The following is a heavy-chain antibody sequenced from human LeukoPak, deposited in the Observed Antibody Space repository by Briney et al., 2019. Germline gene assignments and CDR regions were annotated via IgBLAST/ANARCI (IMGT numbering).Heavy chain of an antibody. CDR2: ISAYNGNT. D-gene: IGHD6-19*01. V-gene: IGHV1-18*01. CDR1: GYTFTSYG. J-gene: IGHJ6*02. CDR3: ARDSVAYYYYYGMDV. Sequence: ASVKVSCKASGYTFTSYGISWVRLAPGQGLEWMGWISAYNGNTNYAQKLQGRVTMTTDTSTSTAYMELRSLRSDDTAVYYCARDSVAYYYYYGMDVWGQGTTVTVSS.